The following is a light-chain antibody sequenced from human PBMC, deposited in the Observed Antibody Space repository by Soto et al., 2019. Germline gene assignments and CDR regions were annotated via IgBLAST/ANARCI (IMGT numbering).Light chain of an antibody. V-gene: IGKV1-39*01. CDR2: AAS. Sequence: DIQMTQSPSSLSASVGDRVTITCRASQIISNYLCWYQQKPGKAPKLLIYAASSLQSGVPSRFSGSGSGTDFTLTISSLQPEHFATYYCQQNYNTPQTFGQGTKVDIK. CDR3: QQNYNTPQT. CDR1: QIISNY. J-gene: IGKJ1*01.